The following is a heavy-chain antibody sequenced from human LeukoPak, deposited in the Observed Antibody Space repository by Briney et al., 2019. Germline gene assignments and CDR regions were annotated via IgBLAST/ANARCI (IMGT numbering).Heavy chain of an antibody. D-gene: IGHD3-3*01. CDR3: ARVESAPVWSGYYLSPYYYGMDV. CDR1: GGSVSSGSYY. J-gene: IGHJ6*02. Sequence: SETLSLTCTVSGGSVSSGSYYWSWIRQPPGKGLEWIGYIYCSGSTNYNPSLKSRVTISVDTSKNQFSLKLSSVTAADTAVYYCARVESAPVWSGYYLSPYYYGMDVWGQGTTVTVSS. CDR2: IYCSGST. V-gene: IGHV4-61*01.